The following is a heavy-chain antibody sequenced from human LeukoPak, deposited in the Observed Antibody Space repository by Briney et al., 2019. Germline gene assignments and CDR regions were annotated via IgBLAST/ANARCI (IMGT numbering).Heavy chain of an antibody. Sequence: SGGSLRLSCAASGFTFAGFSMSWVRQAPGKGLEWVSTFGRSGAGTFYADSVKGRFTISRDNSKNTLYLQMNSLRAEDTAVYYCAKRDSSGSNYFAYWGQGALVTVSS. CDR1: GFTFAGFS. D-gene: IGHD6-19*01. V-gene: IGHV3-23*01. J-gene: IGHJ4*02. CDR2: FGRSGAGT. CDR3: AKRDSSGSNYFAY.